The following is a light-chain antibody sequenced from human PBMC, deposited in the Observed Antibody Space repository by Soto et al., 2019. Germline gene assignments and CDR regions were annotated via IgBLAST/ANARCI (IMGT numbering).Light chain of an antibody. CDR2: DVS. Sequence: EIVLTQSPATLSLSPGERATLSCRASQSVSSYLAWYHHKPGQAPRLLIYDVSNRATGIPARFSGSGSGTNFTLTISSLEPEDFAVYYCHQRSSRPPFTFGQGTKLEIK. V-gene: IGKV3-11*01. CDR3: HQRSSRPPFT. CDR1: QSVSSY. J-gene: IGKJ2*01.